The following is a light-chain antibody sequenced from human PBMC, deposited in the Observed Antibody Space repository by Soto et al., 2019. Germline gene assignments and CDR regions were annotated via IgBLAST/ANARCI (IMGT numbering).Light chain of an antibody. CDR3: QQYSTSPIT. CDR2: GAS. CDR1: QSLSSSY. J-gene: IGKJ5*01. Sequence: EIVLTQSPGTLSLSPGERATLSCRASQSLSSSYLAWYQQKPGQAPRLLIYGASNRATDIPDRFSGRGSGTDFTLSISRLEPEDFAVYYCQQYSTSPITFGQGTRLEI. V-gene: IGKV3-20*01.